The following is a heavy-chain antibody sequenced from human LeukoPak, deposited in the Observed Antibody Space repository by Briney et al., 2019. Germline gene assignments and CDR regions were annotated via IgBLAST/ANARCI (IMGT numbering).Heavy chain of an antibody. J-gene: IGHJ4*02. CDR2: NSGYNGNT. Sequence: GASVKVSCKTSGYNFYNYAVTWVRQAPGQGLEWMGWNSGYNGNTDYAQKFQGRVTMTADAPTTTFYVELRSLTSDDTAVYYCARDGATAGQFDYWSQGTLVTVPS. V-gene: IGHV1-18*04. CDR1: GYNFYNYA. D-gene: IGHD6-13*01. CDR3: ARDGATAGQFDY.